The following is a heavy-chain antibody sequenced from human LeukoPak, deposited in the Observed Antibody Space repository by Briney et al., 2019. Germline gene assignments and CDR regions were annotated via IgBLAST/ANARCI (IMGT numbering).Heavy chain of an antibody. Sequence: PGGSLRLSCEPSGFTFSSYWMSWVRQAPGKGLEWVANIKQDGSEKYYVDSVKGRFTISRDNAKNSLYLQMNSLRAEDTAVYYCARDYGGGNSFSAYWGQGTLVTVSS. CDR3: ARDYGGGNSFSAY. D-gene: IGHD4-23*01. CDR1: GFTFSSYW. J-gene: IGHJ4*02. CDR2: IKQDGSEK. V-gene: IGHV3-7*01.